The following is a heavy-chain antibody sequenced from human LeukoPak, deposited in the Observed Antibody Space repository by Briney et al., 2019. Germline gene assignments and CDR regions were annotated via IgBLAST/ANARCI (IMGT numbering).Heavy chain of an antibody. Sequence: GRSLRLSCVASGFTFSSYAMYWVRQAPGTGLEWVAFIPYDGTLKDYADSVKGRFTISRDNSKNTVYLRMTSLRGEDMAVYYCARIGDQDDWEVPFDYWGQGTLVTVSS. V-gene: IGHV3-30*01. D-gene: IGHD3-9*01. CDR1: GFTFSSYA. CDR2: IPYDGTLK. CDR3: ARIGDQDDWEVPFDY. J-gene: IGHJ4*02.